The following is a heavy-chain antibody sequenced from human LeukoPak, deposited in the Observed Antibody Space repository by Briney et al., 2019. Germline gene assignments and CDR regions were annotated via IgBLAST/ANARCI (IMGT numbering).Heavy chain of an antibody. CDR2: IYPGDSDT. V-gene: IGHV5-51*01. D-gene: IGHD6-6*01. Sequence: GESLKISCKGSGYNFTNYWIDWVRLMPGKGLEWMGIIYPGDSDTRYSPSFQGQVTFSADESISTAYLQWSSLKASDTAIYYCARRSSIAPRLFDYWGQGTLVTVSS. CDR3: ARRSSIAPRLFDY. CDR1: GYNFTNYW. J-gene: IGHJ4*02.